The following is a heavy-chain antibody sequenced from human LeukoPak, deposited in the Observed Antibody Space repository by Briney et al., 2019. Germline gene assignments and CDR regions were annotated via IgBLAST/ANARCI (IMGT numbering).Heavy chain of an antibody. Sequence: PGGSLRLSCAASGFTFSSYWMNWVRQAPGKGLEWVSGISGSGISTYYADSVKGRFTISRDNSKNTLYLQMNSLKVEDTAVYYCAKSWNYYDSSGDDALDIWGQGTMVTVSS. CDR3: AKSWNYYDSSGDDALDI. CDR1: GFTFSSYW. CDR2: ISGSGIST. J-gene: IGHJ3*02. V-gene: IGHV3-23*01. D-gene: IGHD3-22*01.